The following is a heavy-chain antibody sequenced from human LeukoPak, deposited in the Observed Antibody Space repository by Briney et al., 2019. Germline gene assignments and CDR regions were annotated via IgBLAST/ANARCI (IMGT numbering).Heavy chain of an antibody. V-gene: IGHV1-46*01. CDR3: ARDLKSYPGPDY. Sequence: ASVKVSCKASGYTFTSYYMHWVRQAPGQGLEWMGIINPSGGSTSYAQKFQGRVTMTRDTSTSTVYMELRSLRSEDTAVYYCARDLKSYPGPDYWGQGTPVTVSS. CDR2: INPSGGST. CDR1: GYTFTSYY. J-gene: IGHJ4*02.